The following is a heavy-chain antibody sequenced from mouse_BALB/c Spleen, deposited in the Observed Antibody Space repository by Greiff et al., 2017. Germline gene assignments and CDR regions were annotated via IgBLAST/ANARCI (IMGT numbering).Heavy chain of an antibody. CDR3: ARYGGTRAWFAY. CDR1: GYSITSGYS. CDR2: IHYSGST. Sequence: EVKLQESGPDLVKPSQSLSLTCTVTGYSITSGYSWHWIRQFPGNKLEWMGYIHYSGSTNYNPSLKSRISITRDTSKNQFFLQLNSVTTEDIATYYCARYGGTRAWFAYWGQGTLVTVSA. J-gene: IGHJ3*01. D-gene: IGHD1-1*01. V-gene: IGHV3-1*02.